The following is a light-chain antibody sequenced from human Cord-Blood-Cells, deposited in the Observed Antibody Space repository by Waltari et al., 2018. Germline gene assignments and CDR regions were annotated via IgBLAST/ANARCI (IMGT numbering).Light chain of an antibody. CDR2: DAS. J-gene: IGKJ2*01. V-gene: IGKV1-13*02. CDR3: QQGNSYPHT. CDR1: QGISSA. Sequence: AIQLTPSPSSLSASVADRVTITCRASQGISSALAWYQQKPGKAPKLLIDDASSLESGRASRFGGSGSGTEFTLTISRRQPEDFATYCCQQGNSYPHTFGQGTKLEIK.